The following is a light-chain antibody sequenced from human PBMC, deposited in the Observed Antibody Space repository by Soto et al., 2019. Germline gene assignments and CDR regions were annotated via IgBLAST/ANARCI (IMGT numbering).Light chain of an antibody. CDR2: DAS. CDR3: QQRSNWPPLT. CDR1: QSVSSY. Sequence: EIVLTQSPATLSLSPGKRATLSCRASQSVSSYLAWYQQKPGQAPRLLIYDASNAATGIPARFSGSGSGTDFTLTISSLEPEDFAVYYCQQRSNWPPLTFGGGTKVEIK. J-gene: IGKJ4*01. V-gene: IGKV3-11*01.